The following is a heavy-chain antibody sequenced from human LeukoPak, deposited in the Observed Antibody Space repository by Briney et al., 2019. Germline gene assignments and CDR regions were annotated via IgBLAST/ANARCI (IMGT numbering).Heavy chain of an antibody. V-gene: IGHV4-39*07. J-gene: IGHJ4*02. CDR1: GGSISSSSYY. CDR3: ARDYSGWYDY. D-gene: IGHD6-19*01. CDR2: IYYSGST. Sequence: SETLSLTCTVSGGSISSSSYYWGWIRQPPGKGLEWIGSIYYSGSTYYNPSLKSRVTISVDTSKNQFSLKLSSVTAADTAVYYCARDYSGWYDYWGQGTLVTVSS.